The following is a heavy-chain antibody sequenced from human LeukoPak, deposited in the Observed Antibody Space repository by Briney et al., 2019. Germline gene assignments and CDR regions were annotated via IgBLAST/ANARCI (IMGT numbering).Heavy chain of an antibody. D-gene: IGHD5-18*01. CDR2: IYYSGST. J-gene: IGHJ4*02. CDR1: GVSISTSRYY. V-gene: IGHV4-61*05. Sequence: SETLSLTCTVSGVSISTSRYYWGWIRQPPGKGLEWIGYIYYSGSTNYNPSLKSRVTISLDTSKNQFSLRLSSVTAADTAVYYCATRGIQTQIDYWGQGTLVTVSS. CDR3: ATRGIQTQIDY.